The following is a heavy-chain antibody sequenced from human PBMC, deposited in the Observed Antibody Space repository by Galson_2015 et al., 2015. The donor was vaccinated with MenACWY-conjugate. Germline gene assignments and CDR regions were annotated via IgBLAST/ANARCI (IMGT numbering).Heavy chain of an antibody. D-gene: IGHD3-10*01. CDR3: AARLLHSGGMDV. Sequence: SLRLSCAASGFTFSSYWMHWVRHAPGKGLVWVSRINSDGSSTSYADSVEGRFTISRDNAKNTLHLQMNSLRAEDTAVYYCAARLLHSGGMDVWGQGTTVTVS. V-gene: IGHV3-74*01. CDR2: INSDGSST. CDR1: GFTFSSYW. J-gene: IGHJ6*02.